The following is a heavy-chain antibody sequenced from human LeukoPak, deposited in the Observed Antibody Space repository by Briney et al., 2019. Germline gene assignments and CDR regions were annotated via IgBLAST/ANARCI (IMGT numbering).Heavy chain of an antibody. D-gene: IGHD3-10*01. J-gene: IGHJ6*04. CDR3: AREGGESYGMDV. V-gene: IGHV3-7*03. Sequence: SGGSLRLSCIASGFTVRNNWMSWIRQAPGKGLEWVANIKKEGSEKHYVDSVKGRFTISRDNAKNSVYLQMNSLRDEDTAVYYCAREGGESYGMDVWGKGTTVTVSS. CDR1: GFTVRNNW. CDR2: IKKEGSEK.